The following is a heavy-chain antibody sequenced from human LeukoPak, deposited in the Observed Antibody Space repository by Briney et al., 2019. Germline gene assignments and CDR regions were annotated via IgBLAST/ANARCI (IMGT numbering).Heavy chain of an antibody. V-gene: IGHV1-2*02. J-gene: IGHJ5*02. D-gene: IGHD3-22*01. CDR3: ARGLDYYDSNGYYYARFDP. Sequence: GASVKVSCKASGYTFTGYYMHWVRQAPGQGLEWMGWINPNSGGTNYAQKFQGRVTMTRDTSISTAYMELSRLRSDDTAVYYCARGLDYYDSNGYYYARFDPWGQGTLVTVSS. CDR2: INPNSGGT. CDR1: GYTFTGYY.